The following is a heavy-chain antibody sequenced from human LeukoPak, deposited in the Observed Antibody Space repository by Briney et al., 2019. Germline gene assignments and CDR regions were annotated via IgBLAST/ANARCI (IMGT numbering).Heavy chain of an antibody. Sequence: GGSLRLSCAASGFTFSGYAMSWVRQAPGKGLEWVSAISGSGGSTYYADSVKGWFTISRDNSKNTLYLQMNSLRAEDTAVYYCAKGGSGSYMRTNWFDPWGQGTLVTVSS. CDR2: ISGSGGST. J-gene: IGHJ5*02. V-gene: IGHV3-23*01. CDR1: GFTFSGYA. CDR3: AKGGSGSYMRTNWFDP. D-gene: IGHD3-10*01.